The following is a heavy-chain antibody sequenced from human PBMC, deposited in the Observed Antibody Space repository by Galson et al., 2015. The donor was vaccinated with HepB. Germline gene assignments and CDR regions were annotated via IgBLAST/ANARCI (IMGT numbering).Heavy chain of an antibody. J-gene: IGHJ4*02. D-gene: IGHD1-7*01. V-gene: IGHV3-30*03. Sequence: SLRLSCAASGFTFANSGLHWVRQAPGKGLEWVAIISYDGSDKKYADSVKDRFTVSRDNSKNTLYLQLHSVRTEDTAVYYCAREDNWNYWVYWGQGTLVTVSS. CDR3: AREDNWNYWVY. CDR2: ISYDGSDK. CDR1: GFTFANSG.